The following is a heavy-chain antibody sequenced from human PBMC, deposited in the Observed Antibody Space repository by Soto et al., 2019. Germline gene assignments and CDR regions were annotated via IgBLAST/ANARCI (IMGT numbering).Heavy chain of an antibody. Sequence: GGSLRPSCAASGFTFSNAWMSWVRQAPGKGLEWVGRIKSKTDGGTTDYAEPGKGRFTISRDDSKNTLYLQMNSLKTEDTAVYYCTTDPARRFLEWLSPYYGMDVWGQGTTVTVSS. CDR2: IKSKTDGGTT. CDR1: GFTFSNAW. V-gene: IGHV3-15*01. CDR3: TTDPARRFLEWLSPYYGMDV. J-gene: IGHJ6*02. D-gene: IGHD3-3*01.